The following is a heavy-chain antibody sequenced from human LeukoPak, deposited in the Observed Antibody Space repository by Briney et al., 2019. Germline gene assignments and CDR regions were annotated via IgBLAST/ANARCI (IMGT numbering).Heavy chain of an antibody. Sequence: GASVKVSCKASGHTFTGYYMHWVRQTPGQGLEWMGRINPNSGGTNYAQKFQGRVTMTRDTSISTAYMELSRLRSDDTAVYYCARDAQEADAFDIWGQGTMVTVSS. CDR2: INPNSGGT. V-gene: IGHV1-2*06. J-gene: IGHJ3*02. CDR1: GHTFTGYY. CDR3: ARDAQEADAFDI.